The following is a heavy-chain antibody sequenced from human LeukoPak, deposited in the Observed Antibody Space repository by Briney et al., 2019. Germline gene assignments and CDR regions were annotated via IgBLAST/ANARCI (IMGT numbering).Heavy chain of an antibody. D-gene: IGHD6-6*01. J-gene: IGHJ4*02. CDR3: AAAEYSSSSGGY. V-gene: IGHV3-21*01. CDR1: GFTFSSQS. Sequence: GGSLSLSCAASGFTFSSQSMDWVRPAPGKGLEWVSSISSSSRDIYYADSVKGRFTISRDNTKNSLYLQMNSLRVEDTAVYYCAAAEYSSSSGGYWGQGTLVTVSS. CDR2: ISSSSRDI.